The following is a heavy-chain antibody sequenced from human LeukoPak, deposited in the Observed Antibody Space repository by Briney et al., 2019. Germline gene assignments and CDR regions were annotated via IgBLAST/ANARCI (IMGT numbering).Heavy chain of an antibody. D-gene: IGHD4-17*01. Sequence: ASVKVSCKASGYTFTSYDINWVRQATGQGLEWMGWMNPNSGNTGYAQKFQGRVTMTRNTSITTAYMELSSLRSEDTAVYYCARNPTVTTRRPRTSWFDPWGQGTLVTASS. CDR2: MNPNSGNT. CDR3: ARNPTVTTRRPRTSWFDP. V-gene: IGHV1-8*01. J-gene: IGHJ5*02. CDR1: GYTFTSYD.